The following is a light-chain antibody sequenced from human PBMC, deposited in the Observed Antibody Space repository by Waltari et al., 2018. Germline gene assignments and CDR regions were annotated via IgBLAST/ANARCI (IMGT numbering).Light chain of an antibody. CDR1: QSVNSY. J-gene: IGKJ3*01. Sequence: EIVLTQSPATLSLSPGERATLSCRASQSVNSYLAWYQQKPGQAPRILIYDASNRATGIPARFSGSGSGTDFTLTISSLEPEDFAVYYCQQRSNWPPGFTFGPGTKVDIK. CDR3: QQRSNWPPGFT. V-gene: IGKV3-11*01. CDR2: DAS.